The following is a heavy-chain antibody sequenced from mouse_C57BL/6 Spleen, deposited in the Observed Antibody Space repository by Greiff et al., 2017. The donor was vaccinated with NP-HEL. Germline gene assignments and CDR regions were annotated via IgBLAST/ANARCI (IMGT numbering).Heavy chain of an antibody. Sequence: QVQLQQSGPELVKPGASVKISCKASGYALSSSWMNWVKQRPGKGLEWLGRIYPGDGDTNYNGKFKGKATLTADKSSSTAYMQLSSLTSEDSAVYFCAIPWFAYWGQGTLVTVSA. CDR2: IYPGDGDT. V-gene: IGHV1-82*01. J-gene: IGHJ3*01. CDR1: GYALSSSW. CDR3: AIPWFAY.